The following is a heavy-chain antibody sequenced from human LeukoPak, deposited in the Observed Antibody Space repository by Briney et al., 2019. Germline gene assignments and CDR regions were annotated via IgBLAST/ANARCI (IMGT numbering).Heavy chain of an antibody. Sequence: GGSLRLSCATSGFTFSSFDMHWVRQPTGQGLEWVSIIGTASATYYPGSVEGRFTLSRDNAKNSLYLQMNSLTAGDTAVYYCARGPPRGKYYYMDVWGKGTTVTVSS. V-gene: IGHV3-13*01. CDR1: GFTFSSFD. D-gene: IGHD1-1*01. J-gene: IGHJ6*03. CDR2: IGTASAT. CDR3: ARGPPRGKYYYMDV.